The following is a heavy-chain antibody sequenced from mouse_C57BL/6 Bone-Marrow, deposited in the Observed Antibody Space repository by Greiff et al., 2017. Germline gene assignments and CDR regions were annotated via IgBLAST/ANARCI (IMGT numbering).Heavy chain of an antibody. CDR2: ISDGGSYT. CDR1: GFTFSSYA. V-gene: IGHV5-4*01. CDR3: ARDNYYGSSYGDYYAMDY. Sequence: EVQLVESGGGLVKPGGSLKLSCAASGFTFSSYAMSWVRQTPEKRLEWVATISDGGSYTYYPDNVKGRFTISRDNAKNNLYLQMSHLKSEDTAMYYCARDNYYGSSYGDYYAMDYWGQGTSVTVSS. D-gene: IGHD1-1*01. J-gene: IGHJ4*01.